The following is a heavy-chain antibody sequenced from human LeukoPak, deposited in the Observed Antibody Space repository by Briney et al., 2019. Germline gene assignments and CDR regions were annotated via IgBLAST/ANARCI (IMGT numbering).Heavy chain of an antibody. Sequence: GGSPRLSCAASGFTFSSYWMTWVRQGPGKGLEWVANIKPDGSLIYYVDSVKGRFTISRDNAKNSLYLQMNSLRAEDTAVYCCAKWELYSGFYYIDYWGQGTLATVSS. CDR1: GFTFSSYW. CDR3: AKWELYSGFYYIDY. D-gene: IGHD1-7*01. V-gene: IGHV3-7*01. J-gene: IGHJ4*02. CDR2: IKPDGSLI.